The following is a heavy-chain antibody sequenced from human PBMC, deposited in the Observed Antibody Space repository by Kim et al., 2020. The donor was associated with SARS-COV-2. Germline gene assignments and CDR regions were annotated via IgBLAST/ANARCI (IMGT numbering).Heavy chain of an antibody. CDR2: ISYDGSNK. V-gene: IGHV3-30-3*01. CDR3: AYSSGPLYFDY. J-gene: IGHJ4*02. CDR1: GFTFSSYA. Sequence: SLRLSCAASGFTFSSYAMHWVRQAPGKGLEWVAVISYDGSNKYYADSVKGRFTISRDNSKNTLYLQMNSLRAEDTAVYYCAYSSGPLYFDYWGQGTLATVSS. D-gene: IGHD3-22*01.